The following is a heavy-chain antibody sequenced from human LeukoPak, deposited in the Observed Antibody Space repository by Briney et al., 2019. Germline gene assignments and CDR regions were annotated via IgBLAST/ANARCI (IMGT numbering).Heavy chain of an antibody. J-gene: IGHJ6*02. V-gene: IGHV3-13*01. D-gene: IGHD1-14*01. CDR1: GFTFSSYD. CDR3: ARAIGMAPAYYYGMDV. Sequence: GGSLRLSCAASGFTFSSYDMHWVRQATGKGLEWVSAIGAAGDTYYPGSVKGRFTISRENAKNSLYLQMNSLRAGDTAVYYCARAIGMAPAYYYGMDVWGHGTTVTVSS. CDR2: IGAAGDT.